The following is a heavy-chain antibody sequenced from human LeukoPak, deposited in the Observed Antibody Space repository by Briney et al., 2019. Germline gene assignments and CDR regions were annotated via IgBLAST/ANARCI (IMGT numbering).Heavy chain of an antibody. D-gene: IGHD6-13*01. J-gene: IGHJ4*02. CDR1: GFTFDDYA. Sequence: GRSLRLSCAASGFTFDDYAMHWVRHAPGKGLEWVSGISWNSGSIGYADSVKGRFTISRDNSKNTLYLQMNSLRAEDTAVYYCAKDRTIIAAVLDYWGQGTLVTVSS. CDR2: ISWNSGSI. CDR3: AKDRTIIAAVLDY. V-gene: IGHV3-9*01.